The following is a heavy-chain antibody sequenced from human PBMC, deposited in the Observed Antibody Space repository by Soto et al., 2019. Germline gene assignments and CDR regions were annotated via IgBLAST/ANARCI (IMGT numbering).Heavy chain of an antibody. Sequence: SETLSLTCAVSGGSISSSNWWSWVRQPPGKGLEWIGEIYHSGSTNYNPSLKSRVTISVDTSKNQFSLKLSSVTAADTAVYYCARGGTDSAFDIWGQGTMVTVSS. CDR1: GGSISSSNW. J-gene: IGHJ3*02. CDR2: IYHSGST. CDR3: ARGGTDSAFDI. V-gene: IGHV4-4*02.